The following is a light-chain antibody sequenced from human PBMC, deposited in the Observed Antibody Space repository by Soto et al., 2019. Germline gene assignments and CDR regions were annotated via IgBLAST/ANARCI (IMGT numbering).Light chain of an antibody. CDR2: WAS. Sequence: DIVMTQSPDSLAVSLGERATSNCKSSEGVFSNSNNKNCIAWYQQKSGQPPKLLIYWASSRESGVPDRFSGGGSGTDFTLTISSLQAEDVATYYCQHYYSIPWTFGQGTKVDIK. CDR3: QHYYSIPWT. V-gene: IGKV4-1*01. J-gene: IGKJ1*01. CDR1: EGVFSNSNNKNC.